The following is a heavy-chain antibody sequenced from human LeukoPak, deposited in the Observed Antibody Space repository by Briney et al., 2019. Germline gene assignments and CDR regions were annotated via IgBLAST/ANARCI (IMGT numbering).Heavy chain of an antibody. CDR1: GGSISSYY. J-gene: IGHJ5*02. Sequence: NPSETLSLTCTVSGGSISSYYWSWIRQPAGKGLGWIGRIYTSGSTNYNPSLKSRVTMSVDTSKNQFSLKLSSVTAADTAVYYCARGLLWFGELGNWFDPWGQGTLVTVSS. V-gene: IGHV4-4*07. CDR3: ARGLLWFGELGNWFDP. CDR2: IYTSGST. D-gene: IGHD3-10*01.